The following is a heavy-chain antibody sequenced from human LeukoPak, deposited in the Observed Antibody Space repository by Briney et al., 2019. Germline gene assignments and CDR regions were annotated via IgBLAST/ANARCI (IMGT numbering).Heavy chain of an antibody. Sequence: GGSLRLSCAASGFTFSSYSMNWVRQAPGKGLEWVSYISSSSSTIYYADSVKGRFTISRDNSKNTLYLQMNSLRAEDTAVYYCARDASYYDILTGFDYWGQGTLVTVSS. CDR2: ISSSSSTI. CDR3: ARDASYYDILTGFDY. CDR1: GFTFSSYS. V-gene: IGHV3-48*01. D-gene: IGHD3-9*01. J-gene: IGHJ4*02.